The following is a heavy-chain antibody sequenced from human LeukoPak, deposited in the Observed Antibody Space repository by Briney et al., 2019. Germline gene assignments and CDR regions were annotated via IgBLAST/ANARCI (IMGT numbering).Heavy chain of an antibody. V-gene: IGHV3-20*04. CDR3: ARVSAFMVRGVIILDY. J-gene: IGHJ4*02. D-gene: IGHD3-10*01. CDR2: INWNGGST. Sequence: GGSLRLSCAASGFFFDDYAMSWVRQAPGKGLEWVSGINWNGGSTRYVDSVKGRFSISRDNAKNSLYLQMNSLRAEDTAVYYCARVSAFMVRGVIILDYWGQGTLVTVSS. CDR1: GFFFDDYA.